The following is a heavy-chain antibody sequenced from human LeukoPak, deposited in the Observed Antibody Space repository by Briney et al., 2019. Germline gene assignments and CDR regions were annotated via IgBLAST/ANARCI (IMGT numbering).Heavy chain of an antibody. CDR2: ISSSGSTI. V-gene: IGHV3-48*01. Sequence: GGSLRLSCAASGFTFSSYSMNWVRQAPGKGLEWVSYISSSGSTIYYADSVKGRFTITRDNAKNSLYLQMNSLRAEDTAVYYCVRGVTTPDYWGQGTLVTVSS. CDR3: VRGVTTPDY. J-gene: IGHJ4*02. CDR1: GFTFSSYS. D-gene: IGHD1-26*01.